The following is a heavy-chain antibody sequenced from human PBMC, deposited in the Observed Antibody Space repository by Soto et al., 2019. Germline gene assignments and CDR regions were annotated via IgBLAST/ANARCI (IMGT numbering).Heavy chain of an antibody. D-gene: IGHD6-19*01. J-gene: IGHJ4*02. CDR2: IYYSGST. CDR1: GGSISSSSYY. CDR3: ARGIPSSGWYSPDY. Sequence: QLQLQESGPGLVKPSETLSLTCTVSGGSISSSSYYWGWIRQPPGKGLEWIGSIYYSGSTYYNPSLKSRVTISVDTSKNQFSLKLSSVTAADTAVYYCARGIPSSGWYSPDYWGQGTLVTVSS. V-gene: IGHV4-39*01.